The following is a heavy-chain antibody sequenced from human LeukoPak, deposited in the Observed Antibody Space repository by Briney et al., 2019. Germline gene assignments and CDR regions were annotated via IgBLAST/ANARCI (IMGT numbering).Heavy chain of an antibody. D-gene: IGHD3-22*01. V-gene: IGHV1-46*01. J-gene: IGHJ4*02. Sequence: ASVKVSCRASGYTFTSYYMRWVRQAPGQGLEWMGIINPSGGSTSYAQKFQGRVTMTRDTSTGTVYMELSTLRSEDTAVYYCARAYFYDGNGHHYYFDYWGQGTLVTVSS. CDR1: GYTFTSYY. CDR3: ARAYFYDGNGHHYYFDY. CDR2: INPSGGST.